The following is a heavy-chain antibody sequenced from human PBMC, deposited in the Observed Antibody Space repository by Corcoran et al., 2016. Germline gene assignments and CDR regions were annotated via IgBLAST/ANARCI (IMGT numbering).Heavy chain of an antibody. J-gene: IGHJ5*02. CDR3: ARRAGLRAAAGHGFDP. CDR2: IYPGDSDT. CDR1: GYSFTSYW. V-gene: IGHV5-51*01. Sequence: EVQLVQSGAEVKKPGESLKISCKGSGYSFTSYWIGWVRQMPGKGLEWMGIIYPGDSDTRYSPSFQGQVTISADKSIITAYLQWSSLKASDTAMYDCARRAGLRAAAGHGFDPWGQGTLVTVSS. D-gene: IGHD6-13*01.